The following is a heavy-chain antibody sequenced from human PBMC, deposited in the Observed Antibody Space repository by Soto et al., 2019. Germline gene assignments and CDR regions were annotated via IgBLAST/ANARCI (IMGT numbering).Heavy chain of an antibody. CDR1: GYTFTSYG. D-gene: IGHD1-26*01. V-gene: IGHV1-18*01. J-gene: IGHJ4*02. CDR3: ARDGRYSGSYGGYYFDY. Sequence: QVQLVQSGAEVKKPGATVKVSCKASGYTFTSYGISWVRQAPGQGLEWMGWISANNGNTNYAQKIQGRVTMTTDTSTSTAYMELRSLRSDDTAVYYCARDGRYSGSYGGYYFDYWGQGTLVTVSS. CDR2: ISANNGNT.